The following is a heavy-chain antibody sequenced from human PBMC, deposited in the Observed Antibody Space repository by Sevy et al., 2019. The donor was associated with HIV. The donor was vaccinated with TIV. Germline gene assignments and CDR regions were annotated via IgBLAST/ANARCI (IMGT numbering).Heavy chain of an antibody. Sequence: SETLSLTCTVSGGSISSYYWSWIRQPPGKGLEWTGYIYYSGSTNYNPSLKSRVTISVDTSKNQFSLKLSSVTAADTAVYHYARDTTYSSSPRYGMDVWGQGTTVTVSS. J-gene: IGHJ6*02. CDR2: IYYSGST. CDR3: ARDTTYSSSPRYGMDV. CDR1: GGSISSYY. V-gene: IGHV4-59*01. D-gene: IGHD6-6*01.